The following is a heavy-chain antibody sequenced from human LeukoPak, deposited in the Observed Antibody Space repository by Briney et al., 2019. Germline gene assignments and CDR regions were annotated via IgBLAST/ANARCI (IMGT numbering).Heavy chain of an antibody. J-gene: IGHJ4*02. Sequence: GGSLRLSCAASGFTFSSYSMNWVRQAPGKGLEWVSSISSSSSYIYYADSVKGRFTISRDNAKNSLYLQMNSLRAEDTAVYYCARDRAWNYFDYWGQGTLVTVSS. CDR2: ISSSSSYI. V-gene: IGHV3-21*01. CDR3: ARDRAWNYFDY. D-gene: IGHD3-3*01. CDR1: GFTFSSYS.